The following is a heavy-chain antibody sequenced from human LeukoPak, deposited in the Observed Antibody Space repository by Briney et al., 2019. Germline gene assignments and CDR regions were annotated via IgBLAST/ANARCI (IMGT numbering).Heavy chain of an antibody. CDR3: AREVYYDSSGYYN. Sequence: ASVKVSCKASGYTFTNYDINWVRQATGRGLEWMGWMNPNSGNTGYVQKFQGRVTITRNTSISTAYMELSSLRSEDTAVYYCAREVYYDSSGYYNWGQGTLVTVSS. CDR2: MNPNSGNT. D-gene: IGHD3-22*01. V-gene: IGHV1-8*03. CDR1: GYTFTNYD. J-gene: IGHJ4*02.